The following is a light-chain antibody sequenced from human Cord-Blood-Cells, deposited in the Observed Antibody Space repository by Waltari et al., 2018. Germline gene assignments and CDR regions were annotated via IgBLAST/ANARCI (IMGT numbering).Light chain of an antibody. CDR1: QSVSSY. V-gene: IGKV3-11*01. Sequence: EIVLTQSPATLSLSPGERATLSCRASQSVSSYLAWYQQKPGQAPRLLIYDASNRATGIPARFSGSGSGTDFTLTISGLEPEDFAVYYCQQRSNWTFGQGTKVKIK. CDR3: QQRSNWT. J-gene: IGKJ1*01. CDR2: DAS.